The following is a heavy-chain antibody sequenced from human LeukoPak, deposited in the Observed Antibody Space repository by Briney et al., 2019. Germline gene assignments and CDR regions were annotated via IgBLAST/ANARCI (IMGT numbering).Heavy chain of an antibody. J-gene: IGHJ4*02. V-gene: IGHV3-48*03. CDR3: ARDSGSYSEFDY. Sequence: GGSLRLSCAASGFTFSSYEMNWVRQAPGKGLEWVSYISSSGSTIYYADSVKGRFTISRDNSKNTLYLQMNSLRAEDTAVYYCARDSGSYSEFDYWGQGTLVTVSS. CDR2: ISSSGSTI. CDR1: GFTFSSYE. D-gene: IGHD1-26*01.